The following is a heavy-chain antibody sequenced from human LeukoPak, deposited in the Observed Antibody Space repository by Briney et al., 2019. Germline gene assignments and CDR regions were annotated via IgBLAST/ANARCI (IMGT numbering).Heavy chain of an antibody. J-gene: IGHJ4*02. V-gene: IGHV4-30-4*08. CDR1: GGSISSGDYY. Sequence: SETLSLTCTVSGGSISSGDYYWSWIRQPPGKGLEWIGYIYYSGSTYYNPPLKSRVTISVDTSKNQFSLKLSSVTAADTAVYYCARLDSGSYVGYWGQGTLVTVSS. D-gene: IGHD3-10*01. CDR3: ARLDSGSYVGY. CDR2: IYYSGST.